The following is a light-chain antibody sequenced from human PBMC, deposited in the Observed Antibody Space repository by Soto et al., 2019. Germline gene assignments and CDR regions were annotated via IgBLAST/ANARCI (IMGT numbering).Light chain of an antibody. CDR2: EGS. Sequence: QSALTQPASVSGSPGQSITISCTGTSSDVGSYNLVSWYQQHPGKAPKLMIYEGSKRPSGVSNRFSDSKSGNTASLTISGVQAEDEADYYCCSYAGSSTLVFGGGTKLTVL. CDR1: SSDVGSYNL. J-gene: IGLJ2*01. CDR3: CSYAGSSTLV. V-gene: IGLV2-23*01.